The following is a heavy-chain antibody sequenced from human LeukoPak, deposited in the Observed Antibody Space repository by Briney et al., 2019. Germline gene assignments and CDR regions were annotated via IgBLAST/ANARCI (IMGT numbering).Heavy chain of an antibody. V-gene: IGHV3-11*01. CDR1: GFTFSDFY. CDR3: ARTMTTDAFDI. Sequence: GGSLRLSCAASGFTFSDFYMSWIRQAPGKGLEWISYISSSGSPTYYADSVKGRFTISRDNAKNSLYLEMNSLRAEDTAVYYCARTMTTDAFDIWGQGAMVTVSS. J-gene: IGHJ3*02. CDR2: ISSSGSPT. D-gene: IGHD4-11*01.